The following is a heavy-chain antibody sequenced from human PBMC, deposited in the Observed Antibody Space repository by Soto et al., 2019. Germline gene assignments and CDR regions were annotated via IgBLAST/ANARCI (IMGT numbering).Heavy chain of an antibody. CDR1: GYTFTSYA. Sequence: ASVKVSCKASGYTFTSYAMHWVRQAPGQRLEWMGWINAGNGNTKYSQKFQGRVTITRDTSASTAYMELSSLRSEDTAVYYCARGSSESYYYYGMDVWGQGTTVTVSS. CDR3: ARGSSESYYYYGMDV. V-gene: IGHV1-3*01. D-gene: IGHD3-22*01. J-gene: IGHJ6*02. CDR2: INAGNGNT.